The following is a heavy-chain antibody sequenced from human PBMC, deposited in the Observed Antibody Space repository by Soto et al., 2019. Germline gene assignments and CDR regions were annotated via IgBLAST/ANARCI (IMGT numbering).Heavy chain of an antibody. Sequence: SETLSLTCSVSDGSISSGSYYWGWLRQPPGKGLEWIGSIFNSGTMYYNPSLKSRVTISVDTSKNQFSLKLNSVTAADTAVYYCARHRAILLWFGESYFDYWGQGTLVTVSS. CDR2: IFNSGTM. CDR3: ARHRAILLWFGESYFDY. J-gene: IGHJ4*02. V-gene: IGHV4-39*01. D-gene: IGHD3-10*01. CDR1: DGSISSGSYY.